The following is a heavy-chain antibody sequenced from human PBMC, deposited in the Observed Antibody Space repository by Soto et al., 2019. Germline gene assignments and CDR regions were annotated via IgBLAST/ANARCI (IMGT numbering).Heavy chain of an antibody. V-gene: IGHV4-31*03. CDR2: SYYRGST. CDR1: GGSIRSEGYY. J-gene: IGHJ4*02. Sequence: SETLSLTCTVSGGSIRSEGYYWSWIRQHPGKGLEWIGYSYYRGSTSYTPSLESRVTMSVDTSRNQFSLQLSSVTAADTAVYYCAREAGTHYFDYWGPGTLVTVSS. D-gene: IGHD6-13*01. CDR3: AREAGTHYFDY.